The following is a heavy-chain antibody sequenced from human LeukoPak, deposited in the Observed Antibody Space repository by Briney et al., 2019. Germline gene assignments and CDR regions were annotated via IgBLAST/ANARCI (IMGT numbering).Heavy chain of an antibody. D-gene: IGHD3-3*01. CDR3: ARDRPDNYDFWSGSPDWFDP. CDR2: IKQDGSEK. J-gene: IGHJ5*02. CDR1: GFNFSSYW. V-gene: IGHV3-7*01. Sequence: GGSLRLSRAASGFNFSSYWMSWVRQAPGKGLEWVANIKQDGSEKYYVNSVKGRFTISRDNAKNSLYLQMNSLRAEDTAVYYCARDRPDNYDFWSGSPDWFDPWGQGTLVTVSS.